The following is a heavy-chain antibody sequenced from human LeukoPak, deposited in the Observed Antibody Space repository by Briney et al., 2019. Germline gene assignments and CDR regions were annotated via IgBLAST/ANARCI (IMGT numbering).Heavy chain of an antibody. CDR1: GYTLTELS. D-gene: IGHD3-10*01. CDR3: ATVGSLWFGELWFGY. Sequence: ASVKVSCKVSGYTLTELSMHWVRQAPGKGLEWMGGFDPEDGETIYAQKFQGRVTMTEDTSTDTAYMELSSLRSEGTAVYYCATVGSLWFGELWFGYWGQGTLVTVSS. CDR2: FDPEDGET. V-gene: IGHV1-24*01. J-gene: IGHJ4*02.